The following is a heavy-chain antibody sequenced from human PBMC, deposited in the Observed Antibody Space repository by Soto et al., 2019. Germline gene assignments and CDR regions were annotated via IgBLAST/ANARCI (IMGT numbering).Heavy chain of an antibody. CDR1: GFSFSYYE. V-gene: IGHV3-48*03. Sequence: PGGSLRLSCAASGFSFSYYEMNWVRQAPGKGLEWVAYINSGGSTIHYADSVRGRFTISRDNAKNSLFLQMNSLRAEDTALYYCARDRAAGGYWGQGTLVTVSS. CDR3: ARDRAAGGY. D-gene: IGHD6-13*01. CDR2: INSGGSTI. J-gene: IGHJ4*02.